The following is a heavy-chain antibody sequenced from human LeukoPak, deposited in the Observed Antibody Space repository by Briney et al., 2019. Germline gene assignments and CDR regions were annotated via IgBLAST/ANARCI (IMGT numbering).Heavy chain of an antibody. J-gene: IGHJ4*02. V-gene: IGHV3-21*01. CDR2: ISSSSSYI. Sequence: GGSLRLSCAASGFTVSSNYMAWVRQPPGKGLEWVSSISSSSSYIYYADSVKGRFTISRDNAKNSLYLQMNSLRAEDTAVYFCASLVVPADDYWGQGTLVTVS. CDR1: GFTVSSNY. CDR3: ASLVVPADDY. D-gene: IGHD2-2*01.